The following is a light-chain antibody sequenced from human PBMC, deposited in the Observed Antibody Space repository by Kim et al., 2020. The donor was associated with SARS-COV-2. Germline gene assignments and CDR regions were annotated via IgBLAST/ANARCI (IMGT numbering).Light chain of an antibody. CDR3: SSYTSSSTNV. CDR1: SSDVGGYNY. CDR2: DVS. V-gene: IGLV2-14*03. Sequence: GQSLTISCTGTSSDVGGYNYVSWYQQHPGKDPKLMIYDVSNRPSGVSNRFSGSKSGNTASLTISGLQAEDEADYYCSSYTSSSTNVFGTGTKVTVL. J-gene: IGLJ1*01.